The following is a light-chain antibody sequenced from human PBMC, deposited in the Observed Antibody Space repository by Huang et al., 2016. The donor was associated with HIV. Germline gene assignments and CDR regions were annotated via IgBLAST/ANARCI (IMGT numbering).Light chain of an antibody. CDR1: QNVRNN. J-gene: IGKJ4*01. V-gene: IGKV3D-15*01. Sequence: EIKMTQSPATLSVSPGGRVTLSCRASQNVRNNLAWYQQKTGQAPRLLIYDTSTRASGIPARFSGSGSGTEFTLTISGPQSEDFAIYYCQQYDKWPPGLTFGGGTKVEI. CDR2: DTS. CDR3: QQYDKWPPGLT.